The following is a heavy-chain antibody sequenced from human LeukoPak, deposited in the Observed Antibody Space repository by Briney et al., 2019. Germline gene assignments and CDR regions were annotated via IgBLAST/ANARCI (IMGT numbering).Heavy chain of an antibody. CDR1: GYTFTGYY. V-gene: IGHV1-2*02. Sequence: GASVKVSCTASGYTFTGYYMHWVRQAPGQGLEWMGWINPNSGGTNYAQKFQGRVTMTRDTSISTAYMELSRLRSGDTAVYYCARVPYYDILTGYYPYWGQGTLVTVSS. D-gene: IGHD3-9*01. CDR2: INPNSGGT. J-gene: IGHJ4*02. CDR3: ARVPYYDILTGYYPY.